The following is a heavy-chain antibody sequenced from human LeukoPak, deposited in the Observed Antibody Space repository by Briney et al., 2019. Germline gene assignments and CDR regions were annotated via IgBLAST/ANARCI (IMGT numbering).Heavy chain of an antibody. V-gene: IGHV3-30*02. D-gene: IGHD6-13*01. J-gene: IGHJ4*02. CDR3: AKDIAAAGIRYFDY. CDR2: IRYDGSNK. Sequence: GGSLRLSCAASGFTFSSYGMHWVRQAPGKGLEWVAFIRYDGSNKYYADSVKGRFTISRDNAKNSLYLQMNSLRAEDTALYYCAKDIAAAGIRYFDYWGQGTLVTVSS. CDR1: GFTFSSYG.